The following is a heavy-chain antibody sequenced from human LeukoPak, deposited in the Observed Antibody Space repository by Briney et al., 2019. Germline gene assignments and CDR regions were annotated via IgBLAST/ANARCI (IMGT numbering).Heavy chain of an antibody. CDR3: ASLHYDSSGYYSACAFDI. CDR2: IYYSGST. V-gene: IGHV4-30-4*08. J-gene: IGHJ3*02. D-gene: IGHD3-22*01. CDR1: GGSISSGDYY. Sequence: SQTLSLTCTVSGGSISSGDYYWSWIRQPPGKGLEWIGYIYYSGSTYYNPSLKSRVTISVDTSKNQFSLKLSSVTAADTAVYYCASLHYDSSGYYSACAFDIWGQGTMVTVSS.